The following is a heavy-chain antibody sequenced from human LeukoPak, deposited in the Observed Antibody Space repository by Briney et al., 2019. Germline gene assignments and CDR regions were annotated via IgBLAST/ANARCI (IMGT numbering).Heavy chain of an antibody. CDR1: GFTFSDYY. CDR3: ARASLGYCSSTSCYTSEHY. D-gene: IGHD2-2*02. Sequence: GGSLRLSCAASGFTFSDYYMSWIRQAPGKGLEWVSYISSSGSTIYYADSVKGRFTISRDNAKNSLYLQMNSLRAEDTAVYYCARASLGYCSSTSCYTSEHYWGQGSLVTVSS. J-gene: IGHJ4*02. V-gene: IGHV3-11*04. CDR2: ISSSGSTI.